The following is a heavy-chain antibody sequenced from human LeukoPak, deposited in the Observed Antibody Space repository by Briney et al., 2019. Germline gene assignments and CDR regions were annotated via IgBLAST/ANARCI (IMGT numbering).Heavy chain of an antibody. J-gene: IGHJ4*02. CDR3: ARGRWLQSPFDY. CDR1: GGSFSGYY. Sequence: SETLSLTCAVYGGSFSGYYWSWIRQPPGKGLEWIGEINHSGSTNYNPSLKSRVTISVDTSKNQFSLKLSSVTAADTAVYYCARGRWLQSPFDYWGQGTLVNVSS. CDR2: INHSGST. V-gene: IGHV4-34*01. D-gene: IGHD5-24*01.